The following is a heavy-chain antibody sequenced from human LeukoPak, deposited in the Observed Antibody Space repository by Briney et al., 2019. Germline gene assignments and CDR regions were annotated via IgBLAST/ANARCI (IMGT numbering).Heavy chain of an antibody. CDR1: GFTFSSYA. D-gene: IGHD2-8*01. CDR3: ARDLFRRRNGVVEGYFDY. V-gene: IGHV3-30-3*01. CDR2: ISYDGSNK. J-gene: IGHJ4*02. Sequence: GGSLRLSCAASGFTFSSYAMHWVRQAPGKGLEWVAVISYDGSNKYYADSVKGRFTFSRDNSKNTLYLQMNSLRAEDTAVYYCARDLFRRRNGVVEGYFDYWGQGTLVTVSS.